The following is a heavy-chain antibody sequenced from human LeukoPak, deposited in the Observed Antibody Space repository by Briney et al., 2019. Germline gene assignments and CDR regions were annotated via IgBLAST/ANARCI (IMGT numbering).Heavy chain of an antibody. Sequence: PGGSLRLSCAASGFTFSNYAMNWVRQAPGKGLEWVSTFSDSGGSTYYADSVEGRFTISRDNSKNTLYLQMNSLRAEDTAVYYCARTIREFRYGKVDYWGQGTLVTVSS. CDR2: FSDSGGST. CDR1: GFTFSNYA. V-gene: IGHV3-23*01. D-gene: IGHD5-18*01. J-gene: IGHJ4*02. CDR3: ARTIREFRYGKVDY.